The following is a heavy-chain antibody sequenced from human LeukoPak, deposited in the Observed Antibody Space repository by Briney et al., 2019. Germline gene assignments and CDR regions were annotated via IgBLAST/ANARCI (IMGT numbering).Heavy chain of an antibody. J-gene: IGHJ4*02. V-gene: IGHV3-74*01. CDR3: TRAGGTVELY. CDR2: INTDGSIT. Sequence: GGSLRLSCAASGFIFSSYWMHWVRQAPGKGPVWFSHINTDGSITDYADSVKGRFTISRDNAKNTLYLQINSLRAEDTAVYYCTRAGGTVELYWGQGTLVTVSS. CDR1: GFIFSSYW. D-gene: IGHD1-7*01.